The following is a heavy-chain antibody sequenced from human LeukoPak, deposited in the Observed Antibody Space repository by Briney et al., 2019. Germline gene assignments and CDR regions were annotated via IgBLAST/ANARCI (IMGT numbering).Heavy chain of an antibody. V-gene: IGHV4-34*01. Sequence: PSETLSLTCAVYGGSFSGYYWSWIRQPPGKGLEWIGEINHSGSTNYNPSLKSRVTISVDTSKNQFSLKLSSVTAADTAVYYCARGGSGYDLRGVYYFDYWGQGILVTVSS. CDR3: ARGGSGYDLRGVYYFDY. CDR2: INHSGST. D-gene: IGHD5-12*01. CDR1: GGSFSGYY. J-gene: IGHJ4*02.